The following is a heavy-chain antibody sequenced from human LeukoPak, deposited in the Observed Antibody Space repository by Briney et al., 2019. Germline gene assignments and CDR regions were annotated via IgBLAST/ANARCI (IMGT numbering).Heavy chain of an antibody. CDR1: GYSFTNSW. D-gene: IGHD2-15*01. Sequence: GESLKISCKDSGYSFTNSWIGCVRQMPGKRLDCIPTTYPGHWHTRYSPSFQGQVTISADKSIGTAYLQWSSLKASDTAIYYCAGGPTVYGMDVWGQGTTVTVSS. CDR2: TYPGHWHT. CDR3: AGGPTVYGMDV. V-gene: IGHV5-51*01. J-gene: IGHJ6*02.